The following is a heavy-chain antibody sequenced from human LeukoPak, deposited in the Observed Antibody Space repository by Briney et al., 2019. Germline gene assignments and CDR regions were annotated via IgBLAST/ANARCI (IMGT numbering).Heavy chain of an antibody. CDR2: IYTSGTI. J-gene: IGHJ5*02. CDR3: ARDSGTTGEVKFDP. D-gene: IGHD3-10*01. CDR1: GGSISSYY. Sequence: SETLSLTCTVSGGSISSYYWSWIRQPAGTALEWIGRIYTSGTITYNPSLKSRVTMSVDTSKNQFPLKLSSVTAADTAVYYCARDSGTTGEVKFDPWGQGTLVTVSS. V-gene: IGHV4-4*07.